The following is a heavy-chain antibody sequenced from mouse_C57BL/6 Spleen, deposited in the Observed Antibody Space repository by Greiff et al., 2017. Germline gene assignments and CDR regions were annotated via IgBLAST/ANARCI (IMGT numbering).Heavy chain of an antibody. CDR3: ARNDYYGSRGDYALDY. CDR2: IHPNSGGT. J-gene: IGHJ4*01. D-gene: IGHD1-1*01. CDR1: GYTFTSYW. Sequence: QVQLQQPGAELVKPGASVKLSCKASGYTFTSYWMHWVKQRPGQGLEWIGMIHPNSGGTNYNAKFKSKATLTVDTSSSTAYMQLSSLTSEDSAIYYYARNDYYGSRGDYALDYWGQGTSVTVSS. V-gene: IGHV1-64*01.